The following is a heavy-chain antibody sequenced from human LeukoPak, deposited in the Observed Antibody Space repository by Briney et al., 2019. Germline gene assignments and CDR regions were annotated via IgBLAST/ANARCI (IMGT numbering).Heavy chain of an antibody. CDR1: GFTFSSYS. CDR2: VSSSSSSYI. Sequence: GGSLRLSCAASGFTFSSYSMNWVRQAPGKGLEWVSSVSSSSSSYIYYADSVKGRFTISRDNAKNSLYLQMNSLRAEDTAVYYCATPPKMTTVTTGDPNDAFDIWGQGTMVTVSS. V-gene: IGHV3-21*01. J-gene: IGHJ3*02. D-gene: IGHD4-17*01. CDR3: ATPPKMTTVTTGDPNDAFDI.